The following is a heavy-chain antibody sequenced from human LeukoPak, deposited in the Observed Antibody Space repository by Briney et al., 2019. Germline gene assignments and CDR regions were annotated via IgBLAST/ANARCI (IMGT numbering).Heavy chain of an antibody. D-gene: IGHD1-26*01. CDR3: ARSAHSGSYSSFDF. J-gene: IGHJ4*02. Sequence: PSETLSLTCAVYGGSFSVYHWSWIRQPPGKGLEWIGEINHSGSTNYIPSLKSRVTISIDTSKNQFSLKLSSVTAADTAVYYCARSAHSGSYSSFDFWGQGTLVTVSS. CDR2: INHSGST. CDR1: GGSFSVYH. V-gene: IGHV4-34*01.